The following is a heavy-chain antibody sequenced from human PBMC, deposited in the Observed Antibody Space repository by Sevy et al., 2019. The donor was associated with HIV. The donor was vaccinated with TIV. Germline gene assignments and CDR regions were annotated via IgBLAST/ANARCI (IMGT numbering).Heavy chain of an antibody. D-gene: IGHD6-13*01. V-gene: IGHV4-30-2*01. CDR2: IYHSGST. CDR3: ARQYSSSWYFDP. Sequence: SETLSLTCAVSGGSISSGGYSWSWIRQPPGKGLEWIGYIYHSGSTYYNPSLKSRVTISVDRSKNQFSLKLSPVTAADTAVYYCARQYSSSWYFDPWGQGTLVTVSS. CDR1: GGSISSGGYS. J-gene: IGHJ5*02.